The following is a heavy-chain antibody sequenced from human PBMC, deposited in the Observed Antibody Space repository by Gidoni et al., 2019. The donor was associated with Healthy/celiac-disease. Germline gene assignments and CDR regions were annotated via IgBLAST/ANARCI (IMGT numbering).Heavy chain of an antibody. Sequence: EVQLVESGGGVVRPGGSLRLSCTASCFHFDDYGMSWVRPAPGKGLEWVSGINWNGGSTGYADSVKGRFTISRDNAKNSLYLQMNSLRAEDTALYHCARDRSRFADAFDIWGQGTMVTVSS. CDR1: CFHFDDYG. V-gene: IGHV3-20*01. D-gene: IGHD3-16*01. CDR3: ARDRSRFADAFDI. J-gene: IGHJ3*02. CDR2: INWNGGST.